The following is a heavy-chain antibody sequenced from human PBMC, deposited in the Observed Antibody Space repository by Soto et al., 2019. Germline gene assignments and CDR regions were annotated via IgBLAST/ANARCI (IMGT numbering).Heavy chain of an antibody. J-gene: IGHJ4*02. D-gene: IGHD3-3*01. CDR3: ARDGVYYYDFWSGYHSTDDY. Sequence: GASVKVSCKASGYTFTSYGISWVRQAPGQGLEWMGWISAYNGNTNYAQKLQGRVTMTTDTSTSTAYMELRSLRSDDTAVYYCARDGVYYYDFWSGYHSTDDYWGQGTLVTVSS. CDR2: ISAYNGNT. CDR1: GYTFTSYG. V-gene: IGHV1-18*01.